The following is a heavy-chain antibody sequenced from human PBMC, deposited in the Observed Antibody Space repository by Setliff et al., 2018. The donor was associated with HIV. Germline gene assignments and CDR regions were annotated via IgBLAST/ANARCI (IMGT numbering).Heavy chain of an antibody. Sequence: SETLSLTCTVPGGSISNYYWSWIRQHPGKGLEWIGYIYSSGTTDYNPSLKSRGTMSVDTSNSHFSLKLASVTAADTAVYYCARHYYTGPFDYWGQGTLVTVCS. CDR1: GGSISNYY. J-gene: IGHJ4*02. V-gene: IGHV4-4*08. D-gene: IGHD3-22*01. CDR2: IYSSGTT. CDR3: ARHYYTGPFDY.